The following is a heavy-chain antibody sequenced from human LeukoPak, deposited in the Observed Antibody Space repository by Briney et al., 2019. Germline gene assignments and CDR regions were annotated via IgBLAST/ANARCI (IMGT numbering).Heavy chain of an antibody. CDR3: ARQGSYSNGWFFDY. CDR1: GFTFSSYS. V-gene: IGHV3-7*01. J-gene: IGHJ4*02. D-gene: IGHD6-19*01. Sequence: GGSLRLSCAASGFTFSSYSMNWVRQAPGKGLEWVANIKQDASETYYVDSVKGRFIISRDSPKNSLYLQLNSLRAEDTAIYYCARQGSYSNGWFFDYWGQGALVTVSS. CDR2: IKQDASET.